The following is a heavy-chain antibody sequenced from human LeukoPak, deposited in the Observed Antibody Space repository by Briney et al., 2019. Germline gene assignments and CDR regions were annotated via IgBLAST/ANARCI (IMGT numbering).Heavy chain of an antibody. V-gene: IGHV1-2*02. Sequence: GASVKVCCKASGYTFTGYYMHWVRQAPGQGLEWMGWINPNSGGTNYAQKFQGRVTMTRDTSISTAYMELSRLRSDDTAVYYCARARGIKYSSSWDGGPLDYWGQGTLVTVSS. D-gene: IGHD6-13*01. CDR1: GYTFTGYY. J-gene: IGHJ4*02. CDR2: INPNSGGT. CDR3: ARARGIKYSSSWDGGPLDY.